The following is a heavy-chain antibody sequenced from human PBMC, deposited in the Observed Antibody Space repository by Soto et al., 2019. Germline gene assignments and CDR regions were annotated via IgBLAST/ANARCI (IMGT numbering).Heavy chain of an antibody. Sequence: EVQLVESGGGLVQPGGSLRLSCAASGFTFSDHYMDWVRQAPGKGLEWVGRTRNKANSYTTEYAASVKGRFTISRDDSKTSLYLQMNSLKTEDTALYYCARGDGYNGGYWGQGTLVTVSS. CDR3: ARGDGYNGGY. D-gene: IGHD5-12*01. CDR2: TRNKANSYTT. CDR1: GFTFSDHY. J-gene: IGHJ4*02. V-gene: IGHV3-72*01.